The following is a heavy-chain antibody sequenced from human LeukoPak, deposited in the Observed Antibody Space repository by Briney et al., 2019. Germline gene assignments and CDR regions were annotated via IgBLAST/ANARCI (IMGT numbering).Heavy chain of an antibody. CDR2: INHSGST. Sequence: PSETLSLTCAVYGGSFSGYYWSWIRQPPGKGLEWIGEINHSGSTNYNPSLKSRVTISVDTSKNQFSLKLSSVTAADTAVYHCARERYYYYYMDVWGKGTTVTVSS. V-gene: IGHV4-34*01. CDR3: ARERYYYYYMDV. J-gene: IGHJ6*03. CDR1: GGSFSGYY.